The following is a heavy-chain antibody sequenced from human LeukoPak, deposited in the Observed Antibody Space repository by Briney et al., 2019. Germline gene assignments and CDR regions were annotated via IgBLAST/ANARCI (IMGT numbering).Heavy chain of an antibody. V-gene: IGHV1-2*02. J-gene: IGHJ4*02. CDR2: INPNSGGT. D-gene: IGHD6-6*01. CDR1: GYTFTSHG. CDR3: ARGGSSSSY. Sequence: ASVKVSCKASGYTFTSHGISWVRQAPGQGLEWMGWINPNSGGTNYAQKFQGRVTMTRDTSISTAYMELSRLRSDDTAVYYCARGGSSSSYWGQGTLVTVSS.